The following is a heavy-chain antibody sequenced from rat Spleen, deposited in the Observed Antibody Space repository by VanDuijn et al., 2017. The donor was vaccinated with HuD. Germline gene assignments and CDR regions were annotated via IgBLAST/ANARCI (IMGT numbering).Heavy chain of an antibody. CDR3: ARRNSGIFDY. V-gene: IGHV5-20*01. Sequence: EVQLVESDGGLVQPGRSLKLSCAASGFTFSDYYMAWVRQAPTKGLEWVASISYDGGSSYYRDSVKGRFTISRDNAKSSLYLQMDSLRSEDTATYYCARRNSGIFDYWGQGVMVTVSS. CDR2: ISYDGGSS. D-gene: IGHD4-4*01. J-gene: IGHJ2*01. CDR1: GFTFSDYY.